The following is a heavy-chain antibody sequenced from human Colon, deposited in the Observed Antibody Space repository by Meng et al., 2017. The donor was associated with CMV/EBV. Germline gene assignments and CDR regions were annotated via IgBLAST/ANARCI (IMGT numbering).Heavy chain of an antibody. D-gene: IGHD3-10*01. CDR3: ARALSGDGMDV. V-gene: IGHV3-11*01. CDR2: ISENARTT. Sequence: SCAASGFPFSDYYMSWIRQAPGKGLEWVAYISENARTTYYAESVKGRFTISRDNAKNSLYLQMNSLRAEDTALYYCARALSGDGMDVWGQGTTVTVSS. CDR1: GFPFSDYY. J-gene: IGHJ6*02.